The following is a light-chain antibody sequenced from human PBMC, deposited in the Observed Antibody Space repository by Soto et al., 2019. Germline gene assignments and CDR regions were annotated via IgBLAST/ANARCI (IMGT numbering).Light chain of an antibody. CDR3: QQYNSYRT. J-gene: IGKJ1*01. V-gene: IGKV1-5*03. CDR1: QSISSW. CDR2: KAS. Sequence: DIQMTQSPSTLSASVGDRVTITCRASQSISSWLAWYQQTPGKAPKLLLYKASSLESGVPSRFSGSGSGTEFTLTISSLQPDDFAPYYCQQYNSYRTCGQGTKVEIK.